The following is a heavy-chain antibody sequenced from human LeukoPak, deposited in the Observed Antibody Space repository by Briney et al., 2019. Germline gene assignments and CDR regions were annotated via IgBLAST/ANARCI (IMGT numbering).Heavy chain of an antibody. CDR2: TSGSGATT. V-gene: IGHV3-23*01. CDR1: GLTFDNYA. D-gene: IGHD3-22*01. J-gene: IGHJ3*02. CDR3: AKEGDYYDSSGHSSTAFDT. Sequence: PGGSLRLSCEASGLTFDNYAMNWVRQAPGKGLEWVSGTSGSGATTYYADSVKGRFTISRDNSKNTLYLQMNSLRADDTALYYCAKEGDYYDSSGHSSTAFDTWGQGTMVAVSS.